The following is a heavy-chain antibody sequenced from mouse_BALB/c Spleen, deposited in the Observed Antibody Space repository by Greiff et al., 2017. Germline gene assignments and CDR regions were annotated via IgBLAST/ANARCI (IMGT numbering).Heavy chain of an antibody. D-gene: IGHD2-1*01. CDR1: GYSIPRDYA. V-gene: IGHV3-2*02. CDR2: ISYSGST. CDR3: ARRNGNYFDY. Sequence: EVQLQQSGPGLVKPSQSLSLTCTVTGYSIPRDYAWNWIRQFPGNKLEWMGYISYSGSTSYNPSLKSRISITRDTSKNQFFLQLNSVTTEDTATYYGARRNGNYFDYWGEGTTRTVSA. J-gene: IGHJ2*01.